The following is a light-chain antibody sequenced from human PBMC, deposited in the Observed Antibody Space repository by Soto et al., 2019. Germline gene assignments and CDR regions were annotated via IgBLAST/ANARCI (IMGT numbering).Light chain of an antibody. Sequence: AIRMTQSPSSFSASTGDRVTITCRASPGIGSYLAWYQQKPGKAPKLLLYGASTLQSGVPSRFSGSGSGTDFTLTINSLQSEDFATYYCQQYYSYPITFGGGTKVDIK. CDR1: PGIGSY. CDR3: QQYYSYPIT. CDR2: GAS. V-gene: IGKV1-8*01. J-gene: IGKJ4*01.